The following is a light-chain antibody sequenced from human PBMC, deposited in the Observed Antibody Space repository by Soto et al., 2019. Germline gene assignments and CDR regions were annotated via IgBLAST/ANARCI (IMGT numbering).Light chain of an antibody. Sequence: AIQLTQSPSSLSASVGDRVTITCRASTGIRTDLSWYQQKPGKVPKVLIYAATSLHSGVPSRFSGSGSGTDFTLTISSLQPEDFATYYCLQHTSYPWTFGQGTKVEIK. CDR1: TGIRTD. CDR3: LQHTSYPWT. V-gene: IGKV1-6*01. J-gene: IGKJ1*01. CDR2: AAT.